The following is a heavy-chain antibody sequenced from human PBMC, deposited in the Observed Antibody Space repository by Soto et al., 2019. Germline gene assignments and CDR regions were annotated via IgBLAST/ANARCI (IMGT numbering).Heavy chain of an antibody. CDR2: ISAYNGNT. D-gene: IGHD3-22*01. Sequence: QVKLVQSGAEVKKPGASVKVSCKASGYTFTSYGISWVRQAPGQGLEWMGWISAYNGNTNYAQKLQGRVTMTTDTSTSTAYMERRSLRSDDTAVYYCARDHGYDYDSSVSPWYFDLWGRGTLVTVSS. CDR1: GYTFTSYG. J-gene: IGHJ2*01. CDR3: ARDHGYDYDSSVSPWYFDL. V-gene: IGHV1-18*01.